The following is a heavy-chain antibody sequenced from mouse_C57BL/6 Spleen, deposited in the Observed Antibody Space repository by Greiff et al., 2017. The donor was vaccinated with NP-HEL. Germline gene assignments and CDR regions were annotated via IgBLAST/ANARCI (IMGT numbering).Heavy chain of an antibody. D-gene: IGHD2-12*01. CDR1: GYAFSSSW. CDR3: ASYSPGHVFAY. V-gene: IGHV1-82*01. CDR2: IYPGDGDT. Sequence: QVQLQQSGPELVKPGASVKISCKASGYAFSSSWMNWVKQRPGKGLEWIGRIYPGDGDTNYNGKFKGKATLTADKSSSTAYMQLSSLTSEDSAVYFCASYSPGHVFAYWGQGTLVTVSA. J-gene: IGHJ3*01.